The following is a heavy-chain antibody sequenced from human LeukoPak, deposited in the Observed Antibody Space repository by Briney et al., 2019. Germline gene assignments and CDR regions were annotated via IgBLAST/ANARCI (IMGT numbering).Heavy chain of an antibody. V-gene: IGHV4-59*08. D-gene: IGHD6-13*01. CDR3: ATTGATSPSSASWFNIEY. CDR1: GGSITSYY. Sequence: SETLSLTCTVSGGSITSYYCNWVRQPPGRGLEWIGYIYYSGGTNYNPSLESRVTISLDTAKNQFSLKLRSVTAEDTAVYYCATTGATSPSSASWFNIEYWGQGTLVPVSS. CDR2: IYYSGGT. J-gene: IGHJ4*02.